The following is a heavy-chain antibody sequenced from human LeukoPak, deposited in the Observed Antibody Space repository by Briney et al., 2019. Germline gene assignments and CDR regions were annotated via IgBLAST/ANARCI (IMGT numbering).Heavy chain of an antibody. J-gene: IGHJ4*02. Sequence: SETLPLTCTVSGGPISGSSYYWGWIRQPPGKGLEWIGSIYYSGSTYYNPSLKSRVTISVDTSKNQFSLKLNSVTATDTAVYSCASHYGPWGQGPLVPVSS. CDR1: GGPISGSSYY. V-gene: IGHV4-39*01. CDR3: ASHYGP. CDR2: IYYSGST. D-gene: IGHD3-10*01.